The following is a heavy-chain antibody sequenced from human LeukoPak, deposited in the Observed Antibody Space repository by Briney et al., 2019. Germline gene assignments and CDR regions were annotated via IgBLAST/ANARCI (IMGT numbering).Heavy chain of an antibody. J-gene: IGHJ4*02. CDR1: GGSFSGYY. D-gene: IGHD2-2*01. V-gene: IGHV4-34*01. Sequence: SETLSLTCAVYGGSFSGYYWSWIRQPPGKGLEWIGETNHSGSTNYNPSLKSRVTISVDTSKNQFSLKLSSVTAADTAVYYCASLDCSSTSCYHFDYWGQGTLVTVSS. CDR2: TNHSGST. CDR3: ASLDCSSTSCYHFDY.